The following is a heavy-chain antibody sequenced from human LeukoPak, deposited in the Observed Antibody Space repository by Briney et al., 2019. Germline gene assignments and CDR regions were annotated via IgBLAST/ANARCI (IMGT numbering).Heavy chain of an antibody. CDR1: GGSISNYY. D-gene: IGHD3-3*01. CDR3: ARSKMYYDFSYYYMDV. CDR2: IHYSGYT. J-gene: IGHJ6*03. Sequence: SETLSLTCAVSGGSISNYYCSWIRQPPGKGLEWLGYIHYSGYTNYNPSLKSRVTISVDTSKNQFSLKLSSVTAADTAVYYCARSKMYYDFSYYYMDVWGKGTTVTVSS. V-gene: IGHV4-59*01.